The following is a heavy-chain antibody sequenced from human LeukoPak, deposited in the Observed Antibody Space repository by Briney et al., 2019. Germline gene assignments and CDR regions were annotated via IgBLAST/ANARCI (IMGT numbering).Heavy chain of an antibody. CDR2: INPDGSTT. Sequence: GGSLRLSCAASGLTFSNYWMHWVRQDPGKGLVWVSFINPDGSTTNYADSVKGRFTISRDNAKNALYLQMNSLRAEDTAVYYCAKDLHYGSADYWGQGTLVTVSS. V-gene: IGHV3-74*01. D-gene: IGHD3-10*01. CDR1: GLTFSNYW. CDR3: AKDLHYGSADY. J-gene: IGHJ4*02.